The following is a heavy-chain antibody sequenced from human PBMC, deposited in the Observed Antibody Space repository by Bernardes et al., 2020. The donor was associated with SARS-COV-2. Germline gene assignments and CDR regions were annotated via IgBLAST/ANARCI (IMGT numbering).Heavy chain of an antibody. CDR1: GFTFTTYA. CDR3: VSQGVNCSGGSCYPIDY. CDR2: IGGSGGST. Sequence: GGSLRLSCAASGFTFTTYAMTWVRQAPGTGLEWVSAIGGSGGSTYYADSVRGRFTISRDTSKNTLYLQMNSLRAEDTALYYCVSQGVNCSGGSCYPIDYWGQGTLVTVSS. D-gene: IGHD2-15*01. J-gene: IGHJ4*02. V-gene: IGHV3-23*01.